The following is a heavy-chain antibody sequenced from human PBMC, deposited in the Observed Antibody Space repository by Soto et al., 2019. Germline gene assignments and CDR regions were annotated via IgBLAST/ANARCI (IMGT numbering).Heavy chain of an antibody. V-gene: IGHV1-18*01. D-gene: IGHD3-10*01. CDR1: GYTFTSYG. CDR2: ISAYNGNT. CDR3: ARPVRGPDYYYYGMDV. Sequence: QVQLVQSGAEVKKPGASVKVSCKASGYTFTSYGISWVRQAPGQGLEWMGWISAYNGNTNYAQKLQGRVTMTTDTSPSTAYMELRSLRSDDTAVYYCARPVRGPDYYYYGMDVWGQGTTVTVSS. J-gene: IGHJ6*02.